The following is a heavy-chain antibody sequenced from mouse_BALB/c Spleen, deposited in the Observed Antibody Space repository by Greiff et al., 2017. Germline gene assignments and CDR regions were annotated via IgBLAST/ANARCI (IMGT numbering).Heavy chain of an antibody. J-gene: IGHJ4*01. CDR3: ARRGVYGNYYAMDY. CDR2: ILPGSGST. V-gene: IGHV1-9*01. D-gene: IGHD2-1*01. Sequence: VHLVESGAELMKPGASVKISCKATGYTFSSYWIEWVKQRPGHGLEWIGEILPGSGSTNYNEKFKGKATFTADTSSNTAYMQLSSLTSEDSAVYYCARRGVYGNYYAMDYWGQGTSVTVSS. CDR1: GYTFSSYW.